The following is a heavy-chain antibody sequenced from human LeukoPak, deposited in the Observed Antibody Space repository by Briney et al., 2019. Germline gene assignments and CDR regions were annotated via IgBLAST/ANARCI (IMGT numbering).Heavy chain of an antibody. CDR2: IRSKAYGETA. J-gene: IGHJ4*02. Sequence: PGRSLRLSCTASGFTFGDYAMSWIRQAPGKGLEGVGFIRSKAYGETADYAASVKGRFTISTDDSKAIAYLQMNSLKTEDTDVYHCTRDRGAYNLYDYWGQGPLVTVSS. V-gene: IGHV3-49*03. CDR1: GFTFGDYA. CDR3: TRDRGAYNLYDY. D-gene: IGHD1-1*01.